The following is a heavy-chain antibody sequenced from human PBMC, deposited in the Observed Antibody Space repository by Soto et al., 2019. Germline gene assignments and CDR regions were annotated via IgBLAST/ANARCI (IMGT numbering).Heavy chain of an antibody. CDR1: GFTFRSYA. J-gene: IGHJ4*02. Sequence: EVQLLESGGGLVQPGGSLRLSCAASGFTFRSYAMTWVRQAPGRGLEWVSAISGSGESTYYGDSVKGRFTTSRDNSKNTLHLQMSSLRAEDTAVYYCAKTGVGATMNYFDYWGQGTLVTVSS. CDR2: ISGSGEST. D-gene: IGHD1-26*01. CDR3: AKTGVGATMNYFDY. V-gene: IGHV3-23*01.